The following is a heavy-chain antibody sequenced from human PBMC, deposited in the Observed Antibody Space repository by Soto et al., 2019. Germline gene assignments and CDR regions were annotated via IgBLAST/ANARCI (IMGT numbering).Heavy chain of an antibody. CDR1: GYTFTSYG. D-gene: IGHD3-22*01. V-gene: IGHV1-18*01. Sequence: QVQLVQSGDEVKKPGASVKVSCKASGYTFTSYGISWVRQAPGQGLEWMGWISAYNGNTNYAQKLQGRVTMTTDTSTSTAYMELRSLRSDDTAVYYCAVTYDSSGYQQQDSDYWGQGTLVTVSS. CDR3: AVTYDSSGYQQQDSDY. CDR2: ISAYNGNT. J-gene: IGHJ4*02.